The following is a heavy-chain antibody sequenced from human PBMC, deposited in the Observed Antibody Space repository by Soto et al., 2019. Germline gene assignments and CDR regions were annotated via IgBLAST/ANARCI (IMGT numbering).Heavy chain of an antibody. D-gene: IGHD2-2*01. J-gene: IGHJ4*02. CDR3: TTALGSRLGPDFDY. V-gene: IGHV3-15*01. Sequence: GGSLRLSCAASGFTFSNAWMSWVRQAPGKGLEWVGRIKSKTDGGTTDYAAPVKGRFTISRDDSKNTLYLQMNSLKTEDTAVYYCTTALGSRLGPDFDYWGQGTLVTVSS. CDR1: GFTFSNAW. CDR2: IKSKTDGGTT.